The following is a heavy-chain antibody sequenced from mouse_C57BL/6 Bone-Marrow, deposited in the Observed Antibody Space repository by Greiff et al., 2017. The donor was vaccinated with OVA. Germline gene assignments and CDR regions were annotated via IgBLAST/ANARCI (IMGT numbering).Heavy chain of an antibody. J-gene: IGHJ1*03. V-gene: IGHV1-52*01. Sequence: QVQLQQPGAELVRPGSSVKLSCKASGYTFTSYWMHWVKQRPIQGLEWIGNIDPSDSETHYNQKFKDKATLTVDKSSSTAYMQLSSLTSEDSAVDYWAREGDLYGTWYFDVWGTGTTVTVSS. D-gene: IGHD1-1*01. CDR2: IDPSDSET. CDR1: GYTFTSYW. CDR3: AREGDLYGTWYFDV.